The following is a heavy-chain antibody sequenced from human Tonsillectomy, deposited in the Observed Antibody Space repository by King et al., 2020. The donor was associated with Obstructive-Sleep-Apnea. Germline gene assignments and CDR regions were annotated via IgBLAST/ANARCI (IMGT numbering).Heavy chain of an antibody. CDR1: GFTFSNAW. J-gene: IGHJ4*02. Sequence: VQLVESGGGFVKPGGSLRLSCAASGFTFSNAWMSWVRQAPGTGREWVGRVKSKTEGGTPDYAAPVKGRFTISRDDSKNTVYLQMNSMKTEDTAVYFCTTWVGWSAFFDNWGQGTLVTVSS. CDR2: VKSKTEGGTP. CDR3: TTWVGWSAFFDN. V-gene: IGHV3-15*01. D-gene: IGHD6-19*01.